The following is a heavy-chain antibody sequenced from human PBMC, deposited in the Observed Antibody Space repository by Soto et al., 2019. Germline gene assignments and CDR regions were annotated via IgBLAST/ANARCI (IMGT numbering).Heavy chain of an antibody. V-gene: IGHV4-38-2*01. D-gene: IGHD1-26*01. CDR3: ARTHSGSYYSVFNY. CDR1: NFSIISGYY. Sequence: PSEILSLTCVVSNFSIISGYYWGFIRQSPGKGLEWIASIYRSGTTSYNPSLKSRVTISVDPSKNQFSLMLTAVTAADTAVYYCARTHSGSYYSVFNYWGRGSLVTVSS. J-gene: IGHJ4*02. CDR2: IYRSGTT.